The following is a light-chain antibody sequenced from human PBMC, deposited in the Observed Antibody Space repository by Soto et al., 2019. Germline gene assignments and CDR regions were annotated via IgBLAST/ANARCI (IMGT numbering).Light chain of an antibody. Sequence: ETVLTQSPGTLSLSPGERATLSCRASQTIRSNYLAWYRQTPGQAPRLLIYGASNRATGIADRFSGSGSGTHFTLIIPRLEPEDFALYYCQQYGSSPWTFGQWTKVEIK. CDR3: QQYGSSPWT. V-gene: IGKV3-20*01. CDR2: GAS. J-gene: IGKJ1*01. CDR1: QTIRSNY.